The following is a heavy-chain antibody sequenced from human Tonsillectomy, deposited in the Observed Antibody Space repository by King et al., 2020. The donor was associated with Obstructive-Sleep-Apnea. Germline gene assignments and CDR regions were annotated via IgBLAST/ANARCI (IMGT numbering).Heavy chain of an antibody. CDR2: INPSDSYS. CDR1: GYTFTSYW. V-gene: IGHV5-10-1*01. CDR3: AIIASHDPLDI. J-gene: IGHJ3*02. D-gene: IGHD2-21*01. Sequence: EQLVQSEAELKKPGETLRISCKGSGYTFTSYWISWVRQMPGKGLEWMGRINPSDSYSRISPSFVGHVTISADKTISTAYLQWSSLKASDTAMYYCAIIASHDPLDIWGQGTMITVSS.